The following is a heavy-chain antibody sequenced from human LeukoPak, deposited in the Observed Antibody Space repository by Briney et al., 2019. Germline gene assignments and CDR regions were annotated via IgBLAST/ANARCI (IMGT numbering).Heavy chain of an antibody. CDR2: INHSGST. V-gene: IGHV4-34*01. CDR1: GGSISSYY. Sequence: PSETLSLTCTVSGGSISSYYWSWIRQPPGKGLEWIGEINHSGSTNYNPSLKSRVTISVDTSKNQFSLKLSSVTAADTAVYYCARRQYYDYVWGSYRYTHFDYWGQGTLVTVSS. D-gene: IGHD3-16*02. J-gene: IGHJ4*02. CDR3: ARRQYYDYVWGSYRYTHFDY.